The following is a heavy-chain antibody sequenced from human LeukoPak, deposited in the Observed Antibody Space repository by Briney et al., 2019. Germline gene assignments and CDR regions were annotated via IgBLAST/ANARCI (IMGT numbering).Heavy chain of an antibody. V-gene: IGHV3-43*02. CDR1: GFTCDVYA. CDR2: ISGDGGST. Sequence: GGSLRLFCGASGFTCDVYATHWLRQPPGKRLEWVSLISGDGGSTYYADSVKGRFTISRDNAKNSVYLQMNSLRAEDTAVYYCARGGAHGMDVWGQGTTVTVSS. CDR3: ARGGAHGMDV. J-gene: IGHJ6*02. D-gene: IGHD1-26*01.